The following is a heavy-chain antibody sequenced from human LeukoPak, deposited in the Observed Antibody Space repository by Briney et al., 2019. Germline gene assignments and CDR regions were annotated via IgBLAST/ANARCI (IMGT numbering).Heavy chain of an antibody. J-gene: IGHJ4*02. CDR2: ISSGSSSI. CDR1: GFTFSSYS. D-gene: IGHD2-2*01. V-gene: IGHV3-48*01. Sequence: PGGSLRLSRAASGFTFSSYSMNWVRQAPGKGLEWVSYISSGSSSIYYADSVKGRFTISRDNAKNSLYLQMNSLRAEDTAVYYCARDRWYCSSTSCYGYYFDYWGQGTLVTVSS. CDR3: ARDRWYCSSTSCYGYYFDY.